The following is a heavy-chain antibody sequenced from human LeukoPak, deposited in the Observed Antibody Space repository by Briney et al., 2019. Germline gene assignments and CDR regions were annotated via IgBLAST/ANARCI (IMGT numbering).Heavy chain of an antibody. D-gene: IGHD3-22*01. Sequence: PSETLSLTRTVSVDFITSGGYYWGWTRQHPGKGLEWIGYIYYSGSTYYNPSLKSRLTISVDTSKNQFSLKLSSVTDADTAVYYCARDGRDSSGPTPFDYWGQGTLVTVSA. J-gene: IGHJ4*02. CDR3: ARDGRDSSGPTPFDY. CDR2: IYYSGST. V-gene: IGHV4-31*03. CDR1: VDFITSGGYY.